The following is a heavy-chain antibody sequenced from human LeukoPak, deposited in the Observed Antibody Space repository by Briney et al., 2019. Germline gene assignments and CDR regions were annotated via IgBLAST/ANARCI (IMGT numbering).Heavy chain of an antibody. V-gene: IGHV5-51*01. CDR2: IYPGDSDT. J-gene: IGHJ3*02. D-gene: IGHD6-6*01. CDR1: GYRFSNYW. CDR3: ARREAPYDAFQI. Sequence: GESLKIPCKASGYRFSNYWIGWVRQMPGKGLEWMGIIYPGDSDTRYSPSFQGQVTISADKSIATAYLQWSSLKASDTAMYYCARREAPYDAFQIWGQGTMVTVSS.